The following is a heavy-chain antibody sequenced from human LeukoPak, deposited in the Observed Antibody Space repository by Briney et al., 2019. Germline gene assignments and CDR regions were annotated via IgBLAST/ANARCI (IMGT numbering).Heavy chain of an antibody. J-gene: IGHJ4*02. Sequence: SETLSLTCTVSGGSISSYYWSWIRQPAGKGLEWIGRIYTSGSTNYSPSLKSRVTMSVDTSKNQFSLKLSSVTAADTAVYYCAREGCSSTSCADYYFDYWGQGTLVTVSS. CDR2: IYTSGST. CDR1: GGSISSYY. CDR3: AREGCSSTSCADYYFDY. D-gene: IGHD2-2*01. V-gene: IGHV4-4*07.